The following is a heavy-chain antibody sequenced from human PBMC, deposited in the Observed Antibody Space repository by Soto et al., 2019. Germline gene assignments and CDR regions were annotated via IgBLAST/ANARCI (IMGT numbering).Heavy chain of an antibody. Sequence: EVQLVESGGGLVKPGGSLRLSCAASEFTFNTYSMNWVRQAPGKGLEWVSSISGRGTYIYYADSAKGRFTISRDNDKNSLYLQMNSLRAEGTAVYYCARSGSSHASWFDPWGQGTLVTVSS. CDR2: ISGRGTYI. D-gene: IGHD6-13*01. V-gene: IGHV3-21*06. CDR3: ARSGSSHASWFDP. J-gene: IGHJ5*02. CDR1: EFTFNTYS.